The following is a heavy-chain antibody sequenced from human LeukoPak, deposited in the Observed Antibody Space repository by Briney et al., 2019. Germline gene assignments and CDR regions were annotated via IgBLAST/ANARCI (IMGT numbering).Heavy chain of an antibody. CDR1: GFTFSSYA. CDR3: ARDLSVGYSSSWFPLDY. D-gene: IGHD6-13*01. J-gene: IGHJ4*02. Sequence: GGSLRLSCAASGFTFSSYAMHWVRQAPGKGLEWVAVISYDGSNKYYADSVKGRFTISRDNSKNTLYLQMNSLRAEDTAVYYCARDLSVGYSSSWFPLDYWGQGTLVTVSS. CDR2: ISYDGSNK. V-gene: IGHV3-30-3*01.